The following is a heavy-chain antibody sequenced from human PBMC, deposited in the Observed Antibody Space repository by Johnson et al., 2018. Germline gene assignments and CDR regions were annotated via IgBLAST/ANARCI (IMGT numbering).Heavy chain of an antibody. J-gene: IGHJ6*02. CDR1: GLTFSSYS. CDR2: ISSSSSYI. D-gene: IGHD5-18*01. Sequence: EVQLLESGGGLVKPGGSXRLSCAASGLTFSSYSMNWVRQAPGKGLEWVSSISSSSSYIEYADSVKGRFTISRDNAKNSLYLQMNSLRAEETAGYYWARGENKVDTAWGVWGQGTTVTVSS. CDR3: ARGENKVDTAWGV. V-gene: IGHV3-21*01.